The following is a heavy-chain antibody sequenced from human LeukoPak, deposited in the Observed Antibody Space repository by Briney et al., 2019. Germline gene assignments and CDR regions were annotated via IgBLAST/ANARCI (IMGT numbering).Heavy chain of an antibody. J-gene: IGHJ4*02. D-gene: IGHD4-17*01. CDR1: GFTFSSYG. Sequence: GRSLRLSCAVSGFTFSSYGMHWVRQAPGKGLEWVAVISYDGSYKYYSDSVKGRFTISRDNSKNTLYLQMNSLRAEDTAVYYCAKVGDYGDYALDYWGQGTLVTVSS. V-gene: IGHV3-30*18. CDR3: AKVGDYGDYALDY. CDR2: ISYDGSYK.